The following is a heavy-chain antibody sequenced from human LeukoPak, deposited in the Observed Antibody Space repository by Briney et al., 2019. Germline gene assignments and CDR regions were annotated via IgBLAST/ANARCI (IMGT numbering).Heavy chain of an antibody. V-gene: IGHV1-69*05. CDR3: AREDDYGDGGDY. D-gene: IGHD4-17*01. CDR1: GGTFSSYA. J-gene: IGHJ4*02. Sequence: ASVKVSCKASGGTFSSYAISWVRQAPGQGLEWMGRIIPIFGTANYAQKFQGRVTITTDESTSTAYMELRSLRSDDTAVYYCAREDDYGDGGDYWGQGTLVTVSS. CDR2: IIPIFGTA.